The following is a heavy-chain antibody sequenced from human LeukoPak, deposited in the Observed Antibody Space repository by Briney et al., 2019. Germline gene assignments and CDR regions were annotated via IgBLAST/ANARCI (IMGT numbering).Heavy chain of an antibody. CDR1: GGSISSGGYY. Sequence: SQTLSLTCTVSGGSISSGGYYWSWIRQPPGKGLEWTGYIYHSGSTYYNPSLKSRVTISVDRSKNQFSLKLSSVTAADTAVYYCASVEMATITLGYWGQGTLVTVSS. CDR3: ASVEMATITLGY. CDR2: IYHSGST. J-gene: IGHJ4*02. D-gene: IGHD5-24*01. V-gene: IGHV4-30-2*01.